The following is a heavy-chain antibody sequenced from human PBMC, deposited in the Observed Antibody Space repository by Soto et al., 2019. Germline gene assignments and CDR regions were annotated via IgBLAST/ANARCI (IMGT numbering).Heavy chain of an antibody. CDR1: GFTFYSYA. D-gene: IGHD7-27*01. Sequence: EVQLLECGGGLVQPGGSLRLSCAASGFTFYSYAMSWVRQAPGKRLEWVSTIGSVGGDTYYADSVKGRFTISRDGSKNTLLRQMNSLRSEDTAVYYCVKDRMASNSVWNLFDIWGQVTMVTVSS. J-gene: IGHJ3*02. CDR3: VKDRMASNSVWNLFDI. V-gene: IGHV3-23*01. CDR2: IGSVGGDT.